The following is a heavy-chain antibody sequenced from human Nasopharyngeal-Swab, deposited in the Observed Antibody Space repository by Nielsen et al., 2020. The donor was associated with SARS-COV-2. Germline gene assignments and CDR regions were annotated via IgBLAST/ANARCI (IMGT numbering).Heavy chain of an antibody. CDR1: GFTFSSYG. V-gene: IGHV3-33*01. D-gene: IGHD1-26*01. CDR2: IWYDGSNK. CDR3: ARDLGATLDV. J-gene: IGHJ4*02. Sequence: LSLTCAASGFTFSSYGMHWVRQAPGKGLEWVAVIWYDGSNKYYADSVKGRFTISRDNSKNTLYLQMNSLRVEDTAVYYCARDLGATLDVWGQGTLVTVSS.